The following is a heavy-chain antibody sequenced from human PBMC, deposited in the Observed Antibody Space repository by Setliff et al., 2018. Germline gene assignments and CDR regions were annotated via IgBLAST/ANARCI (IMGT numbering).Heavy chain of an antibody. CDR2: IYTSGST. V-gene: IGHV4-61*09. Sequence: SETLSLTCTVSGGSISSGSYYWSWIRQPAGKGLEWIGHIYTSGSTNHNPSLKSRVTISVDTSKNQFSLKLSSVTAADTAVYYCARKEYYNFWSGPARAFDIWGQGTMVTVSS. CDR3: ARKEYYNFWSGPARAFDI. CDR1: GGSISSGSYY. J-gene: IGHJ3*02. D-gene: IGHD3-3*01.